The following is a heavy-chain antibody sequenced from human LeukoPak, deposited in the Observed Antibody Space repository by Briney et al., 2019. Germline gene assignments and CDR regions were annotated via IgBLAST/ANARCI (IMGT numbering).Heavy chain of an antibody. V-gene: IGHV4-34*01. D-gene: IGHD3-10*01. CDR1: GGSFSGYY. J-gene: IGHJ6*02. CDR2: INHSGST. Sequence: PSETLSLTCAVYGGSFSGYYWSWIRQLPGKGLEWIGEINHSGSTNYNPSLKSRVTISVDTSKNQFSLKLSSVTAADTAVYYCARGRVRRPGYYYGMDVWGQGTTVTVSS. CDR3: ARGRVRRPGYYYGMDV.